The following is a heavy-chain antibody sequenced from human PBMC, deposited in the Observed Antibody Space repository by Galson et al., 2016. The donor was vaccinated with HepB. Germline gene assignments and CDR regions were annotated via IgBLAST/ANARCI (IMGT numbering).Heavy chain of an antibody. CDR2: ISGSGGST. D-gene: IGHD3-3*01. V-gene: IGHV3-23*01. CDR3: AKVKTGGDYDFWSLDY. Sequence: SLRLSCAASGLTIRHDQMHWIRQVPGKGLEWVSAISGSGGSTYYADSVKGRFTISRDNSKNTLYLQMNSLRAEDTAVYYCAKVKTGGDYDFWSLDYWGQGTMVTVSS. CDR1: GLTIRHDQ. J-gene: IGHJ4*02.